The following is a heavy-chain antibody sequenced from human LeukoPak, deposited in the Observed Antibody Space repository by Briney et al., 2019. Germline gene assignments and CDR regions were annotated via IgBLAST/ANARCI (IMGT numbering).Heavy chain of an antibody. Sequence: ASVKVSCKASGYTFTTYGISWVRQAPGQGLEWMGWISAYNGNTNYAQKLQGRVTMTTDTSTSTAYMELRSLRSDDTAVYYCARGGGLNTAMVTGPLSNFDYWGQGTLVTVSS. J-gene: IGHJ4*02. D-gene: IGHD5-18*01. CDR2: ISAYNGNT. V-gene: IGHV1-18*01. CDR1: GYTFTTYG. CDR3: ARGGGLNTAMVTGPLSNFDY.